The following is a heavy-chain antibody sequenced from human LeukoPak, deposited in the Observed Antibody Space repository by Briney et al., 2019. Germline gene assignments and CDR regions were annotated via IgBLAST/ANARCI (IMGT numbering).Heavy chain of an antibody. D-gene: IGHD3-16*02. CDR3: ARLQLIVITFDY. Sequence: PSETLSLTCTVSGGSISSSSYYWGWIRQPPGTGLEWIGSIYYSGSTYYNPSLKSLVTISVDTSKNQFSLKLSSVTAADTAVYYCARLQLIVITFDYWGQGTLVTVSS. V-gene: IGHV4-39*01. CDR2: IYYSGST. CDR1: GGSISSSSYY. J-gene: IGHJ4*02.